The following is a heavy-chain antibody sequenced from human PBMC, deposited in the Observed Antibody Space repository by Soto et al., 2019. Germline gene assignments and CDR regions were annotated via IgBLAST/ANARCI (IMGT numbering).Heavy chain of an antibody. D-gene: IGHD3-22*01. CDR2: IYWDDDK. CDR1: GFSLSTSGVS. V-gene: IGHV2-5*02. CDR3: AHRQYYYDLGGPFHN. J-gene: IGHJ1*01. Sequence: SGPKLVNPTQTLTLTCTFSGFSLSTSGVSVGWFRQPPGKALEWVALIYWDDDKLYSSSLKSRLTITKDTSRNQVILTMTYTDPVDTATYYCAHRQYYYDLGGPFHNWGQGALVTVSS.